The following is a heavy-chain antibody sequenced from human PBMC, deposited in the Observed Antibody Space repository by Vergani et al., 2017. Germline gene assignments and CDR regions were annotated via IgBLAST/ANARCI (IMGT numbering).Heavy chain of an antibody. CDR3: ARVRIAAAGYYYYGMDV. CDR2: IYHSGST. Sequence: QVQLQESGPGLVKPSGTLSLTCAVSGGSISSSNWWSWVRQPPGKGLEWIGEIYHSGSTNYNPSLKSRVTISVDKSKNQFSLKLSSVTAADTAVYYCARVRIAAAGYYYYGMDVWGQGTTVTVSS. V-gene: IGHV4-4*02. J-gene: IGHJ6*02. D-gene: IGHD6-13*01. CDR1: GGSISSSNW.